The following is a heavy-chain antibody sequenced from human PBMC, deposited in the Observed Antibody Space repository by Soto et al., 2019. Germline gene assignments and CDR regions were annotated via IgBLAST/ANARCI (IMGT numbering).Heavy chain of an antibody. D-gene: IGHD3-9*01. Sequence: LRLSCAASGFTFSSYAMSWVRQAPGKGLEWVSAISGSGGSTYYADSVKGRFTISRDNSKNTLYLQMNSLRAEDTAVYYCAKGLRYFDWLSQPYFDYWGQGTLVTVSS. V-gene: IGHV3-23*01. CDR2: ISGSGGST. J-gene: IGHJ4*02. CDR3: AKGLRYFDWLSQPYFDY. CDR1: GFTFSSYA.